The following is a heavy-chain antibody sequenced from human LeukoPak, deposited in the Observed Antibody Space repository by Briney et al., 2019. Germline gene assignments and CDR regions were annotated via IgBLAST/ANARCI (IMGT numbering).Heavy chain of an antibody. CDR3: AREGAITGTYFDY. J-gene: IGHJ4*02. Sequence: GGSLRLSCAASGFTFSNNAMAWVRQAPGKGLEWVSAISSGGETTYYADSVEGRFTISRDNSKKTLYLQMNSLRAEDTAVYYCAREGAITGTYFDYWGQGTLVTVSS. V-gene: IGHV3-23*01. CDR2: ISSGGETT. D-gene: IGHD1-7*01. CDR1: GFTFSNNA.